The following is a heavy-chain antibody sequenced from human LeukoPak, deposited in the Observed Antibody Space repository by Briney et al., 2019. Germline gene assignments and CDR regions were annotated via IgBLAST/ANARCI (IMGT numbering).Heavy chain of an antibody. CDR3: VRDVGAVRGEVYFDY. CDR1: GFTFSTFA. V-gene: IGHV3-21*06. Sequence: GGSLRLSCAASGFTFSTFAMHWVRLSPGKGLEWVSSITGSGPYMLYADSVKHRFTISRDNTKNLLYLEVNSLRAEDTAMYFCVRDVGAVRGEVYFDYWGQGTLVTVSS. CDR2: ITGSGPYM. D-gene: IGHD3-10*01. J-gene: IGHJ4*02.